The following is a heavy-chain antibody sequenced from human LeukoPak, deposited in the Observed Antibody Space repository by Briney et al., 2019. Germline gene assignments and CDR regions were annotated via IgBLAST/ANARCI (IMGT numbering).Heavy chain of an antibody. Sequence: AGGSLRLSCAASGFTFSNYAMHWVRQAPGKGLEWVALISYGGSNTYYADSVKGRFTISRDNSKNTLYLQMNSLRAEDTAVYYCARGLQLIVVVPAAIQGYWGQGTLVTVSS. V-gene: IGHV3-30-3*01. D-gene: IGHD2-2*02. CDR2: ISYGGSNT. CDR1: GFTFSNYA. J-gene: IGHJ4*02. CDR3: ARGLQLIVVVPAAIQGY.